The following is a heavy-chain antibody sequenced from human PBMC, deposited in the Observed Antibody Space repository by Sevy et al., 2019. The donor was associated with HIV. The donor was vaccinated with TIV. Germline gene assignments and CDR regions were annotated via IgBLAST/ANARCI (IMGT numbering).Heavy chain of an antibody. CDR3: ARWELGGGNYYFNY. D-gene: IGHD7-27*01. V-gene: IGHV3-48*03. CDR1: GFTFSSYE. Sequence: GGSLRLSCAASGFTFSSYEMNWVRQAPGKGPEWLSYISSFGDTIYYADSVKGRFTTSRDNAKNLLFLQMNSLRAEDTALYYWARWELGGGNYYFNYWGQGTQVTVSS. CDR2: ISSFGDTI. J-gene: IGHJ4*02.